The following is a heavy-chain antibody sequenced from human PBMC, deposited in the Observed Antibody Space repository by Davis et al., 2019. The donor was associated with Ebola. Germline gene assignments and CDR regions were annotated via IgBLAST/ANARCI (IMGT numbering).Heavy chain of an antibody. CDR3: ATTRPRYSGSYFDY. Sequence: ASVKVSCKASGYTFTGYYMHWVRQAPGQGLEWMGRINPNSGGTNYAQKFQGRVTMTRDTSISTAYMELSRLRSDDTAVYYCATTRPRYSGSYFDYWGQGTLVTVSS. CDR1: GYTFTGYY. J-gene: IGHJ4*02. D-gene: IGHD1-26*01. CDR2: INPNSGGT. V-gene: IGHV1-2*06.